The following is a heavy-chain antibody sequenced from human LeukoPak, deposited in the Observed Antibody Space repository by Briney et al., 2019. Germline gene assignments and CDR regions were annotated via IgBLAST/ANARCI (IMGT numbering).Heavy chain of an antibody. CDR3: ASGGPRDAFDI. V-gene: IGHV4-59*01. J-gene: IGHJ3*02. D-gene: IGHD3-16*01. Sequence: SETLSLTCTVSGGSISSYYWSWIRQPPGKGLEWVGYIYYSGSTNYNPSLKSRVTISVDTSKNQFSLKLSSVTAADTAVYYCASGGPRDAFDIWGQGTMVTVSS. CDR1: GGSISSYY. CDR2: IYYSGST.